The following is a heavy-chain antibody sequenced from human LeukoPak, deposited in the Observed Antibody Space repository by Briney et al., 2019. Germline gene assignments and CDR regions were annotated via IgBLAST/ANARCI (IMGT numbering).Heavy chain of an antibody. CDR1: GYTFTGYY. CDR3: ARSGQQRAYDAFDI. D-gene: IGHD6-25*01. Sequence: ASVKVSYKASGYTFTGYYMHWVRQAPGQGLEWMGWINCNSGGTKYAQIFQGRVTMTRDTSISTAYMELSTLRSDDTAVYYCARSGQQRAYDAFDIWGQGTMVTVSS. J-gene: IGHJ3*02. V-gene: IGHV1-2*02. CDR2: INCNSGGT.